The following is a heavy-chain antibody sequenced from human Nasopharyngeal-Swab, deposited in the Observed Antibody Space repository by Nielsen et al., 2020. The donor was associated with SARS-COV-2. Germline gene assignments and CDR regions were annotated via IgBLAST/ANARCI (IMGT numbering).Heavy chain of an antibody. D-gene: IGHD5-24*01. Sequence: ETLSLTCAASGFTVSSYAMTWVRQSPGKGLEWVSVIYSGGTTTFYADSVKGRFTISRDDSKNTVYLQMNSLRAEDTAIYYCAKSQGWLQWGNWGQGTLVTVSS. V-gene: IGHV3-23*03. J-gene: IGHJ4*02. CDR1: GFTVSSYA. CDR2: IYSGGTTT. CDR3: AKSQGWLQWGN.